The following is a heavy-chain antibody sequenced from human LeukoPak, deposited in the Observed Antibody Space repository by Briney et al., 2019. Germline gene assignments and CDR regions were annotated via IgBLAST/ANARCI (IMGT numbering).Heavy chain of an antibody. CDR3: AREKSRLQFDY. V-gene: IGHV3-23*01. J-gene: IGHJ4*02. Sequence: GGSLRLSCGASGFTFSTYSMSWVRQAPGKGREWVSTIKGSGGSTYYADSVKGRFTISRDNSKNPLYLQMNSLRAEDTAVYYCAREKSRLQFDYWGQGTLVTVSS. D-gene: IGHD5-24*01. CDR1: GFTFSTYS. CDR2: IKGSGGST.